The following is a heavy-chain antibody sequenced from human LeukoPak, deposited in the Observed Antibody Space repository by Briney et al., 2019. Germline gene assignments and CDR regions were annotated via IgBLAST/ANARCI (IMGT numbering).Heavy chain of an antibody. J-gene: IGHJ6*02. Sequence: SETLSLTCAVYGGSFSGYYWSWIRQPPGKGLEWIGEINHSGSTNYNPSLKSRVTISVDTSKNQFSLKLSSVTAADTAVYYCAKGRIAARGYYGMDVWGQGTTVTVSS. CDR1: GGSFSGYY. V-gene: IGHV4-34*01. D-gene: IGHD6-6*01. CDR2: INHSGST. CDR3: AKGRIAARGYYGMDV.